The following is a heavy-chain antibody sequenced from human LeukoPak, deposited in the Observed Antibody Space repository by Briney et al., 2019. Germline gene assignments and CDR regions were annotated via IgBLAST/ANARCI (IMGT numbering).Heavy chain of an antibody. D-gene: IGHD2-15*01. CDR2: INHSGST. V-gene: IGHV4-34*01. CDR1: GGSFSGYY. Sequence: SETLSLTCAVYGGSFSGYYWSWIRQPPGEGLEWIGEINHSGSTNYNPSLKSRVTISVDTSKNQFSLKLSSVTAADTAVYYCARVVVVVVAATSNFDYWGQGTLVTVSS. J-gene: IGHJ4*02. CDR3: ARVVVVVVAATSNFDY.